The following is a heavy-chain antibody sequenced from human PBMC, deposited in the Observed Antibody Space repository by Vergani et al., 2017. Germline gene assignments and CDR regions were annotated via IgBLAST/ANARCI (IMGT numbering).Heavy chain of an antibody. CDR1: GDAISRDTYS. Sequence: QLQLQESDSRLVNPSQTLSLTCTLSGDAISRDTYSWNWVRQPPGKPLEWIGSVYYSWTTYYNPSLGGRVTMSIDKSKNHLSLTLTSVTAADSAFYFCARSKTGYSSDWSTYFFYMDGWGKGTTVTV. D-gene: IGHD6-19*01. CDR3: ARSKTGYSSDWSTYFFYMDG. CDR2: VYYSWTT. V-gene: IGHV4-30-2*01. J-gene: IGHJ6*03.